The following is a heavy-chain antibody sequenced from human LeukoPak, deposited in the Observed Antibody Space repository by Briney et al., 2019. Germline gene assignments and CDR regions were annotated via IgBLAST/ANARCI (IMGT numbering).Heavy chain of an antibody. J-gene: IGHJ4*02. CDR2: IYPGDSDT. Sequence: GESLKISCQGSGYSFTSYWIGWVRQMPGKGLEWMGIIYPGDSDTRYSPSFQGQVTISADKSISTAYLQWSSLKAPDTAVYYCARLDDSSGFYSHFDYWGQGTLVTVSS. CDR3: ARLDDSSGFYSHFDY. CDR1: GYSFTSYW. D-gene: IGHD3-22*01. V-gene: IGHV5-51*01.